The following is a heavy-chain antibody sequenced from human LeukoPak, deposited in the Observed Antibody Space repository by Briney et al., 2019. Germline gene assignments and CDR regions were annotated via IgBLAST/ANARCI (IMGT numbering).Heavy chain of an antibody. CDR3: SRVSGVEAGNPFDP. D-gene: IGHD1-14*01. CDR1: GFTFGDYV. V-gene: IGHV3-49*04. Sequence: PGGSLRLSCTASGFTFGDYVMSWVRQAPGKGLEWVGFIRSKAYGGTTKNAASVKGRFTISRDDSKSIAHLQMNSLETEDTAVYYCSRVSGVEAGNPFDPWGQGTLVTVSS. CDR2: IRSKAYGGTT. J-gene: IGHJ5*02.